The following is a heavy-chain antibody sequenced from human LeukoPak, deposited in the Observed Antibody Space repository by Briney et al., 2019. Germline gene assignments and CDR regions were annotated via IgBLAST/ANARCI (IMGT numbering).Heavy chain of an antibody. D-gene: IGHD1-26*01. CDR2: ISYDGSNK. CDR1: RFTFSSYG. Sequence: PGGSLRLSCAASRFTFSSYGMHWVRQAPGKGLEWVAVISYDGSNKYYADSVKGRFTISRDNSKNTLYLQMNSLRAEDTAAYYCAKDRWELLGAAPLDDYWGQGTLVTVSS. J-gene: IGHJ4*02. V-gene: IGHV3-30*18. CDR3: AKDRWELLGAAPLDDY.